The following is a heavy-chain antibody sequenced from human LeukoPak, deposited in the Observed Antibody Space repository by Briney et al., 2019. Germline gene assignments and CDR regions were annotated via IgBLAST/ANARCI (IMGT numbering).Heavy chain of an antibody. CDR2: ISGSGTST. CDR3: EGTYYYDSSDDY. Sequence: GGSLRLSCAASGFTFRSYAMSWVRQAPGRGLEWVLAISGSGTSTYYADSVKGRFTISRDNSKNTLYLQMNSLRAEDTAVYYCEGTYYYDSSDDYWGQGTLVTVSS. D-gene: IGHD3-22*01. J-gene: IGHJ4*02. V-gene: IGHV3-23*01. CDR1: GFTFRSYA.